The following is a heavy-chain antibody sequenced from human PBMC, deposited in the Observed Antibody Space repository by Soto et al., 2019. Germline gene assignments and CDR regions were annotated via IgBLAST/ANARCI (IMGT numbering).Heavy chain of an antibody. D-gene: IGHD2-2*01. CDR1: GGSISTSTYH. CDR2: IYDNGNT. V-gene: IGHV4-39*01. J-gene: IGHJ5*02. Sequence: LSLTCTVSGGSISTSTYHWGWIRQPPGKGLEWIANIYDNGNTYNNPSLKSRVTISVDTSKNQFSLKLTSVTAADTAIYYCARSYCSSTICYNCFDPWGRGTLVTVSS. CDR3: ARSYCSSTICYNCFDP.